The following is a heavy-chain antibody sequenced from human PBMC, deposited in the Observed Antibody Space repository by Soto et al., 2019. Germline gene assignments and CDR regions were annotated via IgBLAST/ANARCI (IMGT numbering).Heavy chain of an antibody. CDR1: GYTFTSYY. CDR3: ARDPPAGFRGGYSAGNWFDP. Sequence: GASVKVSCKASGYTFTSYYMHWVRQAPGQGLEWMGIINPSGGSTSYAQKFQGRVTMTRDTSTSTVYMELSSLRSEDTAVYYCARDPPAGFRGGYSAGNWFDPWGQGTLVTVSS. J-gene: IGHJ5*02. V-gene: IGHV1-46*01. D-gene: IGHD3-3*01. CDR2: INPSGGST.